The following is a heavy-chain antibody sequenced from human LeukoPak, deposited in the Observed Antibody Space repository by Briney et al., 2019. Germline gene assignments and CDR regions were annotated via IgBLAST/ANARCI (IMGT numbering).Heavy chain of an antibody. V-gene: IGHV3-23*01. CDR2: ISGSGGST. CDR1: GFTFSSYA. Sequence: GGSLRLSCAASGFTFSSYAMSWVRQAPGKGLEWVSAISGSGGSTYYADSVKGRFTISRDNSKNTLYLQMNSLRAEDTAVYYCAKCYYDSSGYYPLFDYWGQGTLVTVSS. CDR3: AKCYYDSSGYYPLFDY. D-gene: IGHD3-22*01. J-gene: IGHJ4*02.